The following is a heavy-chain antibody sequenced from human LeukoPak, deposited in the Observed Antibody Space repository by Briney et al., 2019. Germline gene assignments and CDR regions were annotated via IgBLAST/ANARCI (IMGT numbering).Heavy chain of an antibody. V-gene: IGHV4-34*01. D-gene: IGHD1-26*01. CDR2: INHSGST. CDR1: GGSFSGYY. Sequence: SETLSLTCAVYGGSFSGYYWSWIRQPPGKGLEWIGEINHSGSTNYNPSLKSRVTISVDTSKNQFSLKLSSVTAADTAVYYCAREIPAPSGSYYVYDRGFDYWGQGTLVTVSS. CDR3: AREIPAPSGSYYVYDRGFDY. J-gene: IGHJ4*02.